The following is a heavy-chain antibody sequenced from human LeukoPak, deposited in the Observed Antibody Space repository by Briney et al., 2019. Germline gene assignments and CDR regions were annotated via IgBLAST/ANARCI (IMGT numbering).Heavy chain of an antibody. Sequence: GGSLRLSCAASGLTFSSYWMSWVRQTPGKGLEWVANIKEDGSKKYYVDSVKGRFTISRDNAKNSLYLQMNSLRAEDTAVYYCARDRSPVATSPTPTDYWGQGTLVTVSS. V-gene: IGHV3-7*01. CDR3: ARDRSPVATSPTPTDY. J-gene: IGHJ4*02. CDR1: GLTFSSYW. CDR2: IKEDGSKK. D-gene: IGHD6-19*01.